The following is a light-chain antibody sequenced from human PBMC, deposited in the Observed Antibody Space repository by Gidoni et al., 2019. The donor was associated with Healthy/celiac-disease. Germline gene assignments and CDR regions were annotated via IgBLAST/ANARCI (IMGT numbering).Light chain of an antibody. CDR3: MQALQPCS. CDR1: QSLLHSNGYNY. J-gene: IGKJ2*04. V-gene: IGKV2-28*01. Sequence: DIVMTQSPLSLPVTPGEPASISCRSSQSLLHSNGYNYLDWYLQKPGQSPQLLIYLGSNRASGVPDRLSGSGSGTDFTLKISRVEAEDVGVYYCMQALQPCSFGQGTKLEIK. CDR2: LGS.